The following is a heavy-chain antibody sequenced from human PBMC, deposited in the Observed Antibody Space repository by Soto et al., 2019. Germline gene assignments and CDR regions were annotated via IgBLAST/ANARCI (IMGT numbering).Heavy chain of an antibody. Sequence: QVPLQEAGPGLVKPSQTLFLTCTFSCCPISSCGYYWSWIRQHPGKGLEGDGDIYSKGSPYYKPSLKGRVTLSVDTSKNQFSLKLSSVTAADTAVYYCARAERRGESDFDYWGQGTLVTVSS. CDR1: CCPISSCGYY. CDR3: ARAERRGESDFDY. J-gene: IGHJ4*02. V-gene: IGHV4-31*03. CDR2: IYSKGSP.